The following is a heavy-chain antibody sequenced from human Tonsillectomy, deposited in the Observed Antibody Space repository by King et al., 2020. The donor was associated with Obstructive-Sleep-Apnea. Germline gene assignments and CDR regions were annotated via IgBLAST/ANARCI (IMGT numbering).Heavy chain of an antibody. D-gene: IGHD5-24*01. CDR3: TKDQERYYFGH. Sequence: VQLVESGGGLVQPGGSLRLSCAASGFNFRMFAMNWVRQFPGKGLQWVSSISGDGGSTYYTDSEKGRFTISRDNSKNTLYLQVKSLRAEDTAIYYCTKDQERYYFGHWGQGTLVTVSS. J-gene: IGHJ4*02. CDR1: GFNFRMFA. CDR2: ISGDGGST. V-gene: IGHV3-23*04.